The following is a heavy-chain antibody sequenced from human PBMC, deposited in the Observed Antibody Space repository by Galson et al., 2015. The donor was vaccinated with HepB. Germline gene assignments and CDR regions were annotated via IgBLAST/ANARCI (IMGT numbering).Heavy chain of an antibody. D-gene: IGHD5-18*01. J-gene: IGHJ6*02. CDR3: GKDPVRASYRPYGMDV. CDR1: GFTFSSYA. V-gene: IGHV3-23*01. Sequence: SLRLSCAASGFTFSSYAMSWVRQAPGKGLEWVSSISGRGGNTYYTDSVEGRFTISRDNSKKKVYLQMNSLRAEDTALYYCGKDPVRASYRPYGMDVWGQGTTVTVSS. CDR2: ISGRGGNT.